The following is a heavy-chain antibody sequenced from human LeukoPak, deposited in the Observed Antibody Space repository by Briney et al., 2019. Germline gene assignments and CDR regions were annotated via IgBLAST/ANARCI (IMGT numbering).Heavy chain of an antibody. CDR2: IYYSGST. CDR3: ARDSSGYSSLDY. V-gene: IGHV4-31*03. CDR1: GGSISSGGYY. Sequence: PSETLSLTCTVSGGSISSGGYYWSWIRQHPGKGLEWIGCIYYSGSTYYNPSLKSRVTISVDTSKNQFSLKLSSVTAADTAVYYCARDSSGYSSLDYWGQGTLVTVSS. J-gene: IGHJ4*02. D-gene: IGHD3-22*01.